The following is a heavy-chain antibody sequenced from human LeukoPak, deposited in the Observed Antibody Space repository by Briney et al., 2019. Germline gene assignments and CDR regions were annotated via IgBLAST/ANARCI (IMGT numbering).Heavy chain of an antibody. CDR2: IYTSGST. D-gene: IGHD3-9*01. CDR1: GGSISSGSYY. Sequence: SETLCLTCTVSGGSISSGSYYWSWIRQPAGKGLEWIGRIYTSGSTNYNPSLKSRVTISVDTSKNQFSLKLSSVTAADTAVYYCARSWGYYDILTGYYRTGGIFDYWGQGTLVTVSS. CDR3: ARSWGYYDILTGYYRTGGIFDY. V-gene: IGHV4-61*02. J-gene: IGHJ4*02.